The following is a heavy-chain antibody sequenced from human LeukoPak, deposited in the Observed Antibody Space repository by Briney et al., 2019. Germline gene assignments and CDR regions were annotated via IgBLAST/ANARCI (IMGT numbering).Heavy chain of an antibody. CDR3: ARDRAAAATGNWFDP. J-gene: IGHJ5*02. CDR2: INPNSGGT. V-gene: IGHV1-2*02. Sequence: ASVKVSCKASGYTFTSYDINWVRQATGQGLEWMGWINPNSGGTNYAQKFQGRVTMTRDTSISTAYMELSRLRSDDTAVYYCARDRAAAATGNWFDPWGQGTLVTVSS. CDR1: GYTFTSYD. D-gene: IGHD6-13*01.